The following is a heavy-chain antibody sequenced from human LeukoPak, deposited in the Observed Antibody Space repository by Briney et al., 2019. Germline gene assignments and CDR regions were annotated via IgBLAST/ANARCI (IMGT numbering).Heavy chain of an antibody. D-gene: IGHD3-22*01. CDR3: ARGAGTYYYDSSGYGKFDY. V-gene: IGHV3-66*01. J-gene: IGHJ4*02. CDR1: GFTVSSNY. CDR2: LYSGGST. Sequence: GGSLRLSCAASGFTVSSNYMSWVRQAPGKGLEWVSVLYSGGSTYYADSVKGRFTISRDSSKNTLYLQMNSLTAEDTAVYYCARGAGTYYYDSSGYGKFDYWGQGTLVTVSS.